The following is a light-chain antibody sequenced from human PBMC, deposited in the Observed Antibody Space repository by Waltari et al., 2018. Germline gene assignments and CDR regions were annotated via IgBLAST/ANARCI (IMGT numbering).Light chain of an antibody. CDR2: HAS. CDR3: QQSYSAPYT. J-gene: IGKJ2*01. V-gene: IGKV1-39*01. CDR1: QNIASY. Sequence: DIEVTQSPSSLSASVGDRVTITCRTSQNIASYLNWYQQKAGSAPKFLVYHASDLERGVPSRFSGSGSGSHYTLTINSLQPEDFALYYCQQSYSAPYTFGQGTKLEIK.